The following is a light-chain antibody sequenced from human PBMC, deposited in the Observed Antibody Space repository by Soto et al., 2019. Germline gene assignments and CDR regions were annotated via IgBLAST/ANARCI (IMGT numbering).Light chain of an antibody. CDR3: QQYVNVPYT. CDR1: RDITNS. CDR2: DAS. Sequence: DLPMTQSPSSLSTSVGDRVTITCQASRDITNSLSWYQHKPGKAPKLLMYDASILQTGVPSRFSGSGSGTHFSLTISSLQPEDIATYYCQQYVNVPYTFGQGTKLEFK. V-gene: IGKV1-33*01. J-gene: IGKJ2*01.